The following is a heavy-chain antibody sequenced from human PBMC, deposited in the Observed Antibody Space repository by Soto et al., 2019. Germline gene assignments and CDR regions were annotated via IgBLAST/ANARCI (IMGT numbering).Heavy chain of an antibody. CDR3: ARDQGGDIVVVPAAMPGHGMDV. V-gene: IGHV3-74*01. Sequence: GGSLRLSCAASGFTFSSYWMHWVRQAPGKGLVWVSRINSDGSSTSYADSVKGRFTISRDNAKNTLYLHMNSLRAEDTAVYYCARDQGGDIVVVPAAMPGHGMDVWGQGTTVTVSS. J-gene: IGHJ6*02. CDR1: GFTFSSYW. CDR2: INSDGSST. D-gene: IGHD2-2*01.